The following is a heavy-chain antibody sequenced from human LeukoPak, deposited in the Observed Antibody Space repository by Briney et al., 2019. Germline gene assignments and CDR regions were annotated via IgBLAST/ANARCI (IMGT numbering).Heavy chain of an antibody. CDR3: ARGPSGLRSPFNT. V-gene: IGHV4-39*07. D-gene: IGHD5-12*01. Sequence: SETLSLTCTVSGASINIYTYYWGWIRQPPGKGLEWVGSVSYSGSPYYNPSLTSRATISVDTSRNQVSLKLTSVTAADTAVYYCARGPSGLRSPFNTWGQGTTVTVSS. CDR2: VSYSGSP. CDR1: GASINIYTYY. J-gene: IGHJ3*01.